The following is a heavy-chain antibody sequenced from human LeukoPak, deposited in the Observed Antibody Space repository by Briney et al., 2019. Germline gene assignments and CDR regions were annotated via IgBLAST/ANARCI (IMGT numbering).Heavy chain of an antibody. J-gene: IGHJ4*02. CDR3: AKEQYPGYFDF. D-gene: IGHD1-14*01. Sequence: GGSLRLSCAASGFSFGNYGMDWVRQAPGKGLEWVAFIRHDERRIYYADSVRGRFTISRDNSRHTLYLQMNRLRPEDTALYYCAKEQYPGYFDFWGQGTLVTVSA. CDR2: IRHDERRI. CDR1: GFSFGNYG. V-gene: IGHV3-30*02.